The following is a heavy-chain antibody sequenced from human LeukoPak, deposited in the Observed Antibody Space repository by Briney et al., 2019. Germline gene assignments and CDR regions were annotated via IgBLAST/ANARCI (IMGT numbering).Heavy chain of an antibody. J-gene: IGHJ4*02. Sequence: SVKVSCKASGGTLISYAISWVRQAPGQGLEWMGGIIPIFGTANYAQKFQGRVTITTDESTSTAYMELSSLRSEDTAVYYCARGGRYDFWSDYWGQGTLVTVSS. V-gene: IGHV1-69*05. CDR1: GGTLISYA. D-gene: IGHD3-3*01. CDR3: ARGGRYDFWSDY. CDR2: IIPIFGTA.